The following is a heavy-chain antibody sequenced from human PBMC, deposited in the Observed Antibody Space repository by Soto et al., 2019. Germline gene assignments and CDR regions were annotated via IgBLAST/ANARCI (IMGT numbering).Heavy chain of an antibody. CDR3: AKDLSGAVAGTDYYYGMGV. D-gene: IGHD6-19*01. J-gene: IGHJ6*02. Sequence: GGSLRHSCAASGFTFISYGMHWVRQAPGKGLEWVAVISYDGSNKYYADSVKGRFTISRDNSKNTLYLQMNSLRAEDTAVYYCAKDLSGAVAGTDYYYGMGVWGQGTTVTVSS. V-gene: IGHV3-30*18. CDR2: ISYDGSNK. CDR1: GFTFISYG.